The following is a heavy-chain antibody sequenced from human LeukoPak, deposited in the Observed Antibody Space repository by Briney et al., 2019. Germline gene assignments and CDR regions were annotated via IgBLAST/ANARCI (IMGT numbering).Heavy chain of an antibody. CDR1: GFTFSSYS. J-gene: IGHJ4*02. CDR3: ASDLRGLDSL. Sequence: GGSLRLSCAASGFTFSSYSMNWVRQAPGKGLEWVSSISSSSSYIYYADSVKGRFTISRDNAKNSLYLQMNSLRLEDTAVYYCASDLRGLDSLWGQGTLVSVSS. V-gene: IGHV3-21*01. D-gene: IGHD1-1*01. CDR2: ISSSSSYI.